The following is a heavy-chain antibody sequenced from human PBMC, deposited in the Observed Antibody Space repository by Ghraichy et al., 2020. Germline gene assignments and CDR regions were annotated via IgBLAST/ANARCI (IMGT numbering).Heavy chain of an antibody. CDR1: GDSVTSNSAA. Sequence: SQTLSLTCAISGDSVTSNSAAWNWVRLSPSRGLEWLGRTYYRSKWYNDYGGSVRSRVSVSPDTSKNQFSLQLNSVTPEDTAVYFCARAIDPPRALDFWGQGILVTVSS. CDR3: ARAIDPPRALDF. J-gene: IGHJ4*02. V-gene: IGHV6-1*01. CDR2: TYYRSKWYN.